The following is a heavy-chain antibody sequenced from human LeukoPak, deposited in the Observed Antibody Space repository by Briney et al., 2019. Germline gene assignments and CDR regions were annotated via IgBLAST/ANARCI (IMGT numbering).Heavy chain of an antibody. CDR3: TKFFHSGQSVFAV. D-gene: IGHD3-10*01. V-gene: IGHV3-49*04. CDR2: IGSKVYGATI. CDR1: GFTFSDYV. Sequence: PGGSLRLSCTGSGFTFSDYVMSWVRQAPGKGLEWVSLIGSKVYGATIEYAASVKDRFTVSRDDSTNIAYLQISSLKTEDTAMYYCTKFFHSGQSVFAVWGQGTMVTVSS. J-gene: IGHJ3*01.